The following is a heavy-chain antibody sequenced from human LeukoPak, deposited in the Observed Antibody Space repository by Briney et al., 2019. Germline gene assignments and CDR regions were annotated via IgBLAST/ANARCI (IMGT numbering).Heavy chain of an antibody. J-gene: IGHJ4*02. V-gene: IGHV3-23*01. CDR3: ARDGSGSYDY. D-gene: IGHD3-10*01. CDR2: FSFNGGST. Sequence: GGSLRLSCAASGFTFSSYAMTWVRQAPGKGLEWVSSFSFNGGSTYYADSAKGRFTISRDNSKNSLYLQMNSLRAEDTAVYYCARDGSGSYDYWGQGTLVTVSS. CDR1: GFTFSSYA.